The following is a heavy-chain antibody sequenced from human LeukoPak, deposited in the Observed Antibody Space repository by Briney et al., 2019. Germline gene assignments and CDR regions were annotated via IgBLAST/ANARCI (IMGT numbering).Heavy chain of an antibody. CDR3: ARAASFSRNGAFDF. D-gene: IGHD1-1*01. CDR2: IYSGGST. CDR1: GFTVSSND. V-gene: IGHV3-53*01. J-gene: IGHJ3*01. Sequence: GGSLKLSCAAPGFTVSSNDMSWVRQAPGKGLEWVSVIYSGGSTYYADSVKGRFTISRDTSKNTLYLQMNSLRAEDTAVYYCARAASFSRNGAFDFWGQGTMVTVSS.